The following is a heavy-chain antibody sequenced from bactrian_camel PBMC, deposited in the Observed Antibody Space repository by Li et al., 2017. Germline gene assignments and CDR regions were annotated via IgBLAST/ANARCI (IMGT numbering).Heavy chain of an antibody. CDR2: IRRDDLT. CDR1: GLSVSDSS. J-gene: IGHJ4*01. CDR3: AADTNVRPRCGIDQPDHKF. Sequence: HVQLVESGGGSVQAGGSLRLSCAPSGLSVSDSSMAWFRQSPGKEPEAVAAIRRDDLTAYTDSVKGRFTISQDSAKTTLYLDVSNLEPEDTATYYCAADTNVRPRCGIDQPDHKFWGQGTQVTVS. V-gene: IGHV3S55*01.